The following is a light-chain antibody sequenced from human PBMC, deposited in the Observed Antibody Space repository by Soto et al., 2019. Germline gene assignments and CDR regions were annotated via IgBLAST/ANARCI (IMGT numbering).Light chain of an antibody. CDR1: SSNIGAGYD. CDR2: GNS. V-gene: IGLV1-40*01. Sequence: QSVLTQSPSVSGAPGQRVTISCTGSSSNIGAGYDVHWYQQLPGTAPKLLIYGNSNRPSGVPDRFSGSKSGTSASLAITGLQAEDEADYYCQSYDSSPSALVVFGGGTKLTVL. CDR3: QSYDSSPSALVV. J-gene: IGLJ2*01.